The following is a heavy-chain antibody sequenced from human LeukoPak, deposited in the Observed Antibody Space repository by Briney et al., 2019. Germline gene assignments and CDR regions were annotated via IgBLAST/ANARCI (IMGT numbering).Heavy chain of an antibody. D-gene: IGHD3-10*01. CDR3: ARKIYGSDNYIDY. V-gene: IGHV3-11*01. Sequence: GGSLRLSCVASGFTFSDYYINWIRQAPGMGLEWVAYLSSGGSMIYYADSVKGRFAISRDNAKNSVYLQMNSLRAEDTALYYCARKIYGSDNYIDYWGQGTLVTVSS. J-gene: IGHJ4*02. CDR2: LSSGGSMI. CDR1: GFTFSDYY.